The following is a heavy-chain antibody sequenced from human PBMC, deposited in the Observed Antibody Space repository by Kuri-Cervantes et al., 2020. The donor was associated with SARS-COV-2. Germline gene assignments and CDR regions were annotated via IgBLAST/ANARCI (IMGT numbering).Heavy chain of an antibody. D-gene: IGHD2-8*01. CDR1: GYSISSGYY. J-gene: IGHJ4*02. CDR2: INHSGST. CDR3: ARTSEMGYYFDY. V-gene: IGHV4-38-2*02. Sequence: SETLSLTCTVSGYSISSGYYWGWIRQPPGKGLEWIGEINHSGSTNYNPSLKSRVTISVDTSKNQFSLKLSSVTAADTAVYYCARTSEMGYYFDYWGQGTLVTVSS.